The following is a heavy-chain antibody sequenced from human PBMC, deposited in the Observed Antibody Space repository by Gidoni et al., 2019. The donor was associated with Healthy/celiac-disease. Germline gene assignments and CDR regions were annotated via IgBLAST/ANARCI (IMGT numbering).Heavy chain of an antibody. CDR1: GGSVSSGSYY. D-gene: IGHD2-2*02. J-gene: IGHJ6*03. V-gene: IGHV4-61*01. Sequence: QVQLQESGPGLVKPSATLSLTCTVSGGSVSSGSYYWSWILQPPGKGLEWIGYIYYSGSTNYNPSLKSRVTISVDTSKNQFSLKLSSVTAADTAVYYCARVSVVVVPAAIPIPPNYYYYYYMDVWGKGTTVTVSS. CDR2: IYYSGST. CDR3: ARVSVVVVPAAIPIPPNYYYYYYMDV.